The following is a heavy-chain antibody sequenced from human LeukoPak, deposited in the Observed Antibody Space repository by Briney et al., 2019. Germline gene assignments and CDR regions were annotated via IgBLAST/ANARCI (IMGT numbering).Heavy chain of an antibody. CDR1: GGSFSGYY. Sequence: SETLSLTCAVYGGSFSGYYWGWIRQPPGKGLEWIRSIYYSGSTYYNPSLKSRVTISVDTSKNQFSLKLSSVTAADTAVYYCAREGYYDFWSGYSTSVGNDYWGQGTLVTVSS. D-gene: IGHD3-3*01. CDR3: AREGYYDFWSGYSTSVGNDY. J-gene: IGHJ4*02. CDR2: IYYSGST. V-gene: IGHV4-34*01.